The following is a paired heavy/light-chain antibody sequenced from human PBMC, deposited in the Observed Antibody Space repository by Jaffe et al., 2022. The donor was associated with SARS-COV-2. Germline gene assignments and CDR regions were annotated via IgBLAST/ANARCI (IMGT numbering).Light chain of an antibody. CDR1: QSVSSN. CDR3: QQRSNEAALT. V-gene: IGKV3-11*01. J-gene: IGKJ4*01. CDR2: DAS. Sequence: EIVLTQSPATLSLSPGERATLSCRASQSVSSNLAWYQQKPGQAPRLLIYDASNRANGIPARFSGSGSGTDFTLTISSLEPEDFAVYYCQQRSNEAALTFGGGTKVQIK.
Heavy chain of an antibody. CDR1: GYIFTTFY. Sequence: QVQLVQSGAEVRKPGASVKVSCKASGYIFTTFYMHWVRQAPGQGLEWMGIINPSGGGTTYAQKLQGRVTMTRDTSTRTVYMELSSLRSEDTAVYYCARDRDYYFMDVWGKGTTVTVSS. CDR2: INPSGGGT. V-gene: IGHV1-46*04. CDR3: ARDRDYYFMDV. J-gene: IGHJ6*04.